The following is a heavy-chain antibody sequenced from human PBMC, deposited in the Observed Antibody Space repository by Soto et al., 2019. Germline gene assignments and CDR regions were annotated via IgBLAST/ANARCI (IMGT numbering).Heavy chain of an antibody. CDR3: AREPHYGSGSMGFDY. J-gene: IGHJ4*02. CDR2: ISAYNGNT. V-gene: IGHV1-18*01. D-gene: IGHD3-10*01. CDR1: GYTFTSYG. Sequence: QVQLVQSGAEVKKPGASVKVSCKASGYTFTSYGISWVRQAPGQGLEWMGGISAYNGNTNYAQKLQDRVTMTTDTSTSTAYMELTSLKSDDTAVYYCAREPHYGSGSMGFDYWGQGTLVTVSS.